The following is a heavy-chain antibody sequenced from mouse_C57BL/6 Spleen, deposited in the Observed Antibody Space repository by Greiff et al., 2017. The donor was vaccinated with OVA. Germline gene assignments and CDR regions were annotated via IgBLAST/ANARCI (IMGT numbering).Heavy chain of an antibody. CDR2: IDPSDSYT. V-gene: IGHV1-50*01. Sequence: VQLQQPGAELVKPGASVKLSCKASGYTFTSYWMQWVKQRPGQGLEWIGEIDPSDSYTNYHQKFKGKATLTVDTSSSTAYMQLSSLTSEDSAVYYCARERLGRGYAMDYWGQGTSVTVSS. J-gene: IGHJ4*01. CDR3: ARERLGRGYAMDY. CDR1: GYTFTSYW. D-gene: IGHD4-1*01.